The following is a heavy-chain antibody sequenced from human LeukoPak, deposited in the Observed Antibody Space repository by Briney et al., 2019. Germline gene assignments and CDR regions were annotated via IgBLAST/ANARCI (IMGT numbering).Heavy chain of an antibody. V-gene: IGHV1-2*06. CDR3: ARDHYGYSSGSGFDC. D-gene: IGHD3-10*01. CDR1: GYTFTGYY. CDR2: INPNSGGT. Sequence: ASVRVSCKASGYTFTGYYMHWVRQAPGQGLGWMGRINPNSGGTNYAQRFQGRVTMTRDTSISTAYMELSRLRSDDTAVYYCARDHYGYSSGSGFDCWGQGILVTVSS. J-gene: IGHJ4*02.